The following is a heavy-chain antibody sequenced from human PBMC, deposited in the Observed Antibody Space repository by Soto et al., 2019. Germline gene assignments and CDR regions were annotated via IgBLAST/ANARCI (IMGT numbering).Heavy chain of an antibody. D-gene: IGHD2-15*01. J-gene: IGHJ6*02. Sequence: SVKVSCKASGGTFSSYAISWVRQAPGQGLEWMGGIIPIFGTANYAQKFQGRVTITADKSTSTAYMELSSLRSEDTAVYYCATPGVVTIPYYYYYGMDVWGQGTTVTVS. CDR2: IIPIFGTA. V-gene: IGHV1-69*06. CDR3: ATPGVVTIPYYYYYGMDV. CDR1: GGTFSSYA.